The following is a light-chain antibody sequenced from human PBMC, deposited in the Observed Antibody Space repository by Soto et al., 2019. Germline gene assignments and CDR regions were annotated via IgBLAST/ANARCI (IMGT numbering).Light chain of an antibody. J-gene: IGKJ4*01. Sequence: EIVMTQSPATLSVSPGERATLSCRASQSVSSNLAWYQQKPGQAPRLLIYGASTRATGIPARFSGSGSGTEFTLTISSLQSKDFAVYYCQQYNNWPPLTFGGGPKVEIK. V-gene: IGKV3-15*01. CDR1: QSVSSN. CDR2: GAS. CDR3: QQYNNWPPLT.